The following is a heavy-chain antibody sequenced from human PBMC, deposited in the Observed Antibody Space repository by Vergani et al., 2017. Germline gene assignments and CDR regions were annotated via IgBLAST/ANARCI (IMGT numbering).Heavy chain of an antibody. Sequence: QVQLQESGPGLVKPSETLSLTCAVSGYSISSGYYWGWIRQPPGKGLEWIGSIYHSGSTYYNPSLKSRVTISVDTSKNQFSLKLSSVTAADTAVYYCARLACSSTSCYESRYYMDVWGKGTTVTVSS. CDR3: ARLACSSTSCYESRYYMDV. J-gene: IGHJ6*03. V-gene: IGHV4-38-2*01. CDR2: IYHSGST. CDR1: GYSISSGYY. D-gene: IGHD2-2*01.